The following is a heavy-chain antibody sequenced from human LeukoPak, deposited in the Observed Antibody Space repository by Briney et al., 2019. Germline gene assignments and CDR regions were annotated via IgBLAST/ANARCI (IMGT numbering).Heavy chain of an antibody. CDR1: GFTFSGYA. J-gene: IGHJ4*02. CDR2: VSGSGGST. Sequence: GGSLRLSCAASGFTFSGYAMSWVRQAPGKGLEWVSGVSGSGGSTYYADSVKGRFTISRDNSKNTLYLQMNSLRAEDTAVYYCAKDLDIVATITGNWGQGTLVTVPS. V-gene: IGHV3-23*01. D-gene: IGHD5-12*01. CDR3: AKDLDIVATITGN.